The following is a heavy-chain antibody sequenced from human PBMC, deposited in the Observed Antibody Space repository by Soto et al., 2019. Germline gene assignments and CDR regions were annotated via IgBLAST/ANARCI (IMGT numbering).Heavy chain of an antibody. D-gene: IGHD3-22*01. J-gene: IGHJ4*02. CDR2: ISGSGGST. CDR1: GFTFSSYA. CDR3: AKAYDYYDSSGYYSDY. V-gene: IGHV3-23*01. Sequence: PGGSLRLSCAASGFTFSSYAMSWVRQAPGKGLEWVSAISGSGGSTYYADSVKGRFTISRDNSKNTLYLQMNSLRAEDTAVYYCAKAYDYYDSSGYYSDYWGQGTLVTVSS.